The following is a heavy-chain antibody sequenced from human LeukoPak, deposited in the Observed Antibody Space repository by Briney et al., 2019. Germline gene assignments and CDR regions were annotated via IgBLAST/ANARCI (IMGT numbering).Heavy chain of an antibody. CDR2: INPSGGST. Sequence: ASVWVSCKPSGYSFTNYYMHWVRQAPGHGLEWMTMINPSGGSTTYAQNVQDRVTVTRDMSTSTVYMELSSLTSEDTAVYYCARTRGYYFDYWGQGTLVTVSS. V-gene: IGHV1-46*01. J-gene: IGHJ4*02. CDR1: GYSFTNYY. CDR3: ARTRGYYFDY.